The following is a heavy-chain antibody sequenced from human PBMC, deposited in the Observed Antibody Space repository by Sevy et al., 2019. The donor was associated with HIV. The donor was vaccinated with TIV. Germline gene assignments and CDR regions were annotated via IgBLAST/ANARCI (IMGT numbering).Heavy chain of an antibody. CDR3: AKDRFYYGSLGWFDP. CDR1: GFTFSSYG. V-gene: IGHV3-30*18. D-gene: IGHD3-10*01. Sequence: GGSLRLSCAASGFTFSSYGIHWVRQAPGKGLEWVAVISYDGSNKYYADSLKGRFTISGDNSKNRLYLQMNSLRAEDTAVYYCAKDRFYYGSLGWFDPWGQGTLVTVSS. CDR2: ISYDGSNK. J-gene: IGHJ5*02.